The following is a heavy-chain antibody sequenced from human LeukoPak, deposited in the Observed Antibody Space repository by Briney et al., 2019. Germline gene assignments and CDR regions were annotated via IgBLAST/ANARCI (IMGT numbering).Heavy chain of an antibody. CDR3: AVGFEWLGLFDY. CDR1: GYTFTSYA. V-gene: IGHV1-3*01. Sequence: ASVKVSCKAPGYTFTSYAMHWVRQAPGQRLEWMGWINAGNGNTKYSQKFQGRVTITRDTSASTAYMELSSLRSEDTAVYYCAVGFEWLGLFDYWGQGTLVTVSS. J-gene: IGHJ4*02. CDR2: INAGNGNT. D-gene: IGHD6-19*01.